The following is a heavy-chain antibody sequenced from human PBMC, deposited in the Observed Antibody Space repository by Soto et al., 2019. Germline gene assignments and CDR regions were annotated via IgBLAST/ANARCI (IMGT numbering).Heavy chain of an antibody. J-gene: IGHJ4*02. D-gene: IGHD3-9*01. Sequence: GGSLRLSCAASGFTFSNYAMSWVRQAPGKGLEWVSAISGRDGSTYYADSVRGRFTISRDNSKNTLILQMNSLRAEDTALYYCTTATGSFVDSIYYFDFWGQGSLVTVSS. V-gene: IGHV3-23*01. CDR3: TTATGSFVDSIYYFDF. CDR2: ISGRDGST. CDR1: GFTFSNYA.